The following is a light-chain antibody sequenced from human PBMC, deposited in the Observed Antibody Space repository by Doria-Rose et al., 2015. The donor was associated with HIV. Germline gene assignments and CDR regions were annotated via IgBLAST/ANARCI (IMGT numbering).Light chain of an antibody. CDR3: HQYGTSWT. J-gene: IGKJ1*01. V-gene: IGKV3-20*01. Sequence: TQSPGTLSLSPGERATLSCRASQSFSSTYLAWYQQKPGQAPSLLIHDGSTRATGIPDRFSASGPGTDFTLTINRLEPEDFALYYCHQYGTSWTFGQGTKVEI. CDR1: QSFSSTY. CDR2: DGS.